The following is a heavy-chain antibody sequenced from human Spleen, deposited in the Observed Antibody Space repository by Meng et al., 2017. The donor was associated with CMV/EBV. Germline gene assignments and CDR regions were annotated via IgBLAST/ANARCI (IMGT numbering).Heavy chain of an antibody. D-gene: IGHD4-23*01. CDR2: IYYSGST. CDR3: ARGPGYYGGNEPGFDP. V-gene: IGHV4-61*01. J-gene: IGHJ5*02. Sequence: GSVSSGSYCWSWIRRPPGKGLEWIGYIYYSGSTSYNPSLESRVTISVDTTKNQFSLKLSSVTAADTAVYYCARGPGYYGGNEPGFDPWGQGTLVTVSS. CDR1: GSVSSGSYC.